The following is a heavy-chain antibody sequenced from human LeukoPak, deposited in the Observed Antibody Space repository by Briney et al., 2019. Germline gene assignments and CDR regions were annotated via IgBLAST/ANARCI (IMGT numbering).Heavy chain of an antibody. CDR2: ISAYNGNT. D-gene: IGHD6-19*01. CDR3: ARVSRQWRPFDY. J-gene: IGHJ4*02. V-gene: IGHV1-18*01. CDR1: GYAFTSYG. Sequence: ASVKVSCKASGYAFTSYGISWVGQAPGQGLEGMGWISAYNGNTNYAQKLQGRVTMKTDTTTRKAYMELRSLRSDDTAVYYCARVSRQWRPFDYWGQGTLVTVSS.